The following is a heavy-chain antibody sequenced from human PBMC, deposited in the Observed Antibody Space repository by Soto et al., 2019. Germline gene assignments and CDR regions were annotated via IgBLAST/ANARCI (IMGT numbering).Heavy chain of an antibody. V-gene: IGHV5-51*01. Sequence: PGESLKISCKGSGYSFTSYWIGWVRQMPGKGLEWMGIIYPGDSDTRYSPSFQGQVTISADKSISTAYLQWSSLKASDTAMYYCARRGAMFPAYYYGMDVWGQGTAVTVSS. CDR3: ARRGAMFPAYYYGMDV. CDR2: IYPGDSDT. D-gene: IGHD3-10*02. J-gene: IGHJ6*02. CDR1: GYSFTSYW.